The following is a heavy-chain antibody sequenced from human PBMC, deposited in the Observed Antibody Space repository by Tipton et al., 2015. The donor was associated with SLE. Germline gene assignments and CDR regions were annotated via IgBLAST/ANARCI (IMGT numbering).Heavy chain of an antibody. D-gene: IGHD3-10*01. CDR3: AKEGYYGSGTRDAFDI. J-gene: IGHJ3*02. V-gene: IGHV3-9*01. CDR1: GFTFDNYA. Sequence: SLRLSCAASGFTFDNYAMHWVRQVPGKGLEWVSGISWDSDDVNYADSVKGRFTISRDNAKNSLYLQMNSLKIEDTALYYCAKEGYYGSGTRDAFDIWGQGTMVTVSS. CDR2: ISWDSDDV.